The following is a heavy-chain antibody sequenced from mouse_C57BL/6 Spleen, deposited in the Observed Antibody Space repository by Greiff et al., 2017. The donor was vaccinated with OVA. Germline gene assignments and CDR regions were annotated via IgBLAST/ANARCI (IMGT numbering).Heavy chain of an antibody. J-gene: IGHJ3*01. CDR1: GFTFSSYG. D-gene: IGHD4-1*01. V-gene: IGHV5-6*01. CDR2: ISSGGSYT. CDR3: ARHRTGTGFAY. Sequence: EVHLVESGGDLVKPGGSLKLSCAASGFTFSSYGMSCVRQTPDKRLEWVATISSGGSYTYYPDSVKGRFTISRDNAKNTLYLQMSSLKSEDTAMYYCARHRTGTGFAYWGQGTLVTVSA.